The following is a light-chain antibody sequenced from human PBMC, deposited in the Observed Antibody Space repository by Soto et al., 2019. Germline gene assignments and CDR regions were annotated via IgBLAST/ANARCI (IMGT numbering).Light chain of an antibody. CDR1: QSVSSN. Sequence: EIVMTQSPATLSVSPGERATFSCWASQSVSSNLAWYQQKPGQAPRLLIYDASTRATGIPARFSGSGSGTDFTLTISRLEPEDFAVYYCQQYGSSPTTFGQGTKVDIK. V-gene: IGKV3-20*01. CDR2: DAS. CDR3: QQYGSSPTT. J-gene: IGKJ1*01.